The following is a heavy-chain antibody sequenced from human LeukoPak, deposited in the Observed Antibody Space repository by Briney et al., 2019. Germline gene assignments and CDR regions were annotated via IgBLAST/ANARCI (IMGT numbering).Heavy chain of an antibody. CDR2: INHSGST. CDR1: GGSFSGYY. Sequence: PSETLSLTCAVYGGSFSGYYWSWIRQPPGKGLEWIGEINHSGSTNYNPSLKSRVTISVDTSKNQFSLKLSSVTAADTAVYYCASLKTGGSYFEYCQHWGQGTLVTVSS. J-gene: IGHJ1*01. CDR3: ASLKTGGSYFEYCQH. V-gene: IGHV4-34*01. D-gene: IGHD1-26*01.